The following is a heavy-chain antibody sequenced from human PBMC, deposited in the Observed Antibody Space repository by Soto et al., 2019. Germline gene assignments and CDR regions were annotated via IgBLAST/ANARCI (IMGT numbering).Heavy chain of an antibody. CDR3: ARDRYSRRDFDY. V-gene: IGHV3-33*01. D-gene: IGHD6-13*01. Sequence: QVQLVESGGGVVQPGRSLRLSCAASGFTFSSYGMHWVRQAPGKGLEWVAVIWYDGSNKYYADSVKGRFTISRDNSKNTLYLQVNSLRAEDAAVYYCARDRYSRRDFDYWGQGTLVTVSS. CDR2: IWYDGSNK. J-gene: IGHJ4*02. CDR1: GFTFSSYG.